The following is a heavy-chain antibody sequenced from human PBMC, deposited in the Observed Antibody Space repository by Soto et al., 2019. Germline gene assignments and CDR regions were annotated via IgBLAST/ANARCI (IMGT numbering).Heavy chain of an antibody. J-gene: IGHJ4*02. CDR3: ARWTKCGGDCYFLDY. D-gene: IGHD2-21*02. V-gene: IGHV4-59*01. CDR1: GGSLSGYY. Sequence: QVQLQESGPGLVKPSETLSLSCTVSGGSLSGYYWNWNRQSPGKGLEYIGNIYSSGSTNYNPSLKSRVTISVDTSNNQFSLRLTSVTAADTAVYYCARWTKCGGDCYFLDYWGQGTLVTVSS. CDR2: IYSSGST.